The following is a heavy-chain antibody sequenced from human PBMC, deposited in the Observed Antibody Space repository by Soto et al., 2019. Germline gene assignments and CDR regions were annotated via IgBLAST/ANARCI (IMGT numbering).Heavy chain of an antibody. J-gene: IGHJ3*02. D-gene: IGHD6-19*01. CDR1: GYTFTSYD. V-gene: IGHV1-8*01. Sequence: ASVKVACKASGYTFTSYDINWVRQATGQGLEWMGWMNPNNGNTDYAQKFQGRVTMTTNTSMSTAYMELSSLRSDDTAVYYCALSSGWAGRPFDIWGQGTMVTVSS. CDR2: MNPNNGNT. CDR3: ALSSGWAGRPFDI.